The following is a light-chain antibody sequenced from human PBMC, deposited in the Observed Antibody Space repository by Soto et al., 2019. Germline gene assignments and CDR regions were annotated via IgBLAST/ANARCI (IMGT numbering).Light chain of an antibody. CDR1: SSDVGGYNY. CDR3: SSYTGSSGNVV. J-gene: IGLJ2*01. V-gene: IGLV2-14*01. Sequence: QSALTQPASVSGSPGQSITISCTGNSSDVGGYNYVSWYQQHPGKAPKLMIYDVSNRPSGVSNRFSGSKSGNTASLTISGLQAEDEADYYCSSYTGSSGNVVFGGGTKVTVL. CDR2: DVS.